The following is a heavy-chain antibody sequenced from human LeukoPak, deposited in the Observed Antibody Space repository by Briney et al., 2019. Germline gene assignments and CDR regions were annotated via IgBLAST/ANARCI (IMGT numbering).Heavy chain of an antibody. CDR2: IYYSGST. CDR1: GVSISSSNSY. CDR3: ARLSTVTTSFDY. Sequence: SETLSLTCTVSGVSISSSNSYWGWIRQPPGKGLEWIGYIYYSGSTNYNPSLKSRVTILVDTSKNQFSLKLSSVTAADTAVYFCARLSTVTTSFDYRGQGTLVTVSS. J-gene: IGHJ4*02. V-gene: IGHV4-61*05. D-gene: IGHD4-17*01.